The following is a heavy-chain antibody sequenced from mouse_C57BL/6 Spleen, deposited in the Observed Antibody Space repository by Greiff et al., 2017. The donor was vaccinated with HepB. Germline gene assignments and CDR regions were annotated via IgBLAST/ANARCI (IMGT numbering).Heavy chain of an antibody. V-gene: IGHV3-6*01. D-gene: IGHD4-1*01. CDR3: ARENWDSEFAY. CDR1: GYSITSGYY. Sequence: EVKLQESGPGLVKPSQSLSLTCSVTGYSITSGYYWNWIRQFPGNKLEWMGYISYDGSNNYNPSLKNRISITRDTSKNQFFLKLNSVTTEDTATYYCARENWDSEFAYWGQGTLVTVSA. J-gene: IGHJ3*01. CDR2: ISYDGSN.